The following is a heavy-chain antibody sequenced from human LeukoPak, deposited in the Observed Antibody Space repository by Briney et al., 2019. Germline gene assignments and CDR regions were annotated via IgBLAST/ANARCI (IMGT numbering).Heavy chain of an antibody. CDR1: GFTFSSYS. V-gene: IGHV3-21*01. CDR3: ARESGSPEGPDAFDI. CDR2: ISSSSSYI. Sequence: PGGSLRLSCAASGFTFSSYSMNWVRQAPGKGLEWVSSISSSSSYIYYADSVKGRFTISRDNAKNSLYLQMNSLRAEDTAVYYCARESGSPEGPDAFDIWGQGTMVTVSS. D-gene: IGHD3-10*01. J-gene: IGHJ3*02.